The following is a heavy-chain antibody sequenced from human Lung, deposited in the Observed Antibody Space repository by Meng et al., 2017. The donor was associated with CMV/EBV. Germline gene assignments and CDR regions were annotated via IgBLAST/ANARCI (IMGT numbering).Heavy chain of an antibody. V-gene: IGHV4-39*07. Sequence: SCSVSGGSISSTDYHWGWIRQPPGKGLEWIGSFYNGGPTSYNPSLKSRVTISIDMSKNQFSLKLSSATAADTAVYYCARTSSSGLDCWGQGTLVTVSS. CDR3: ARTSSSGLDC. D-gene: IGHD6-19*01. J-gene: IGHJ4*02. CDR1: GGSISSTDYH. CDR2: FYNGGPT.